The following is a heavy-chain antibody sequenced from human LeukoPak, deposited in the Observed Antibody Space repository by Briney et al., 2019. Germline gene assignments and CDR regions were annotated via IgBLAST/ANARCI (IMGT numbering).Heavy chain of an antibody. V-gene: IGHV1-69*04. CDR3: ATGIGTLWSGYYHDY. J-gene: IGHJ4*02. CDR2: IIPVLGVA. CDR1: GGTFSTYA. Sequence: ASVKVSCKASGGTFSTYAISWVRRAPGQGLEWMGRIIPVLGVANYAQKFQGSVTISADKSTRTAYMEVSSLRSEDTAVYYCATGIGTLWSGYYHDYWGQGTLVTVSS. D-gene: IGHD3-3*01.